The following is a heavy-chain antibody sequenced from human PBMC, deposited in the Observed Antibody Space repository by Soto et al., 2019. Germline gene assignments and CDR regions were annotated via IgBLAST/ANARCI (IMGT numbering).Heavy chain of an antibody. CDR1: GFTFRGHW. D-gene: IGHD2-8*02. Sequence: EVQLVESGGGLVQPGGSLILPCAASGFTFRGHWMSWVRQAPGKGLEWVANIKEDGSEEYYVDSVRGRFTISRDNAKNSLYLQMNSLRAEDTAVYYCARIKPGGYDYFDNWGQGTLVTVSS. CDR2: IKEDGSEE. CDR3: ARIKPGGYDYFDN. V-gene: IGHV3-7*01. J-gene: IGHJ4*02.